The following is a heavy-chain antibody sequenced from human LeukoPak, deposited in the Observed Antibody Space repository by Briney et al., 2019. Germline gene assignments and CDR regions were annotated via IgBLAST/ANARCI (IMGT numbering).Heavy chain of an antibody. CDR2: ISAYHGDT. V-gene: IGHV1-18*01. CDR3: ARVQGMTAAHMNYGMDV. J-gene: IGHJ6*02. CDR1: GYTFNNYG. Sequence: GASVKVSCKASGYTFNNYGINWVRQAPGQGLEWMGWISAYHGDTSFAQKLQGRVTMTPDTSTSTAYMELRSLRSDDTAVYYCARVQGMTAAHMNYGMDVWGQGTTVTVSS. D-gene: IGHD6-13*01.